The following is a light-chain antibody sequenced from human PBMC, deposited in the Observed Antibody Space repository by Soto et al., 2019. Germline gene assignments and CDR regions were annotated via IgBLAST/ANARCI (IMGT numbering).Light chain of an antibody. CDR3: QSYDSSLSVPHV. Sequence: QSVLTQPPSVSGAPGQRVTISCTGSSSNIGAGYDVLWYQQLPGTAPKLLIYGNSNRPSGVPDRFSGSKSGTSASLAITGLQAEDEADYYCQSYDSSLSVPHVFGTGTKVTVL. J-gene: IGLJ1*01. CDR2: GNS. CDR1: SSNIGAGYD. V-gene: IGLV1-40*01.